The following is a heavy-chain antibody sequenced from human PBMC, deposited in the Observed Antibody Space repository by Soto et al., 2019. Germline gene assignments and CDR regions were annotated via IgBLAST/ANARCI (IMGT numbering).Heavy chain of an antibody. D-gene: IGHD6-13*01. Sequence: GGSLRLSCAASGFTFSSYAMHWVRQAPGKGLEWVAVISYDGSNKYYADSVKGRFTISRDNSKNTLYLQMNSLRAEDTAVYYCARDASSSWFLAYYYYGMDVWGQGTTVTVSS. V-gene: IGHV3-30-3*01. CDR3: ARDASSSWFLAYYYYGMDV. CDR2: ISYDGSNK. J-gene: IGHJ6*02. CDR1: GFTFSSYA.